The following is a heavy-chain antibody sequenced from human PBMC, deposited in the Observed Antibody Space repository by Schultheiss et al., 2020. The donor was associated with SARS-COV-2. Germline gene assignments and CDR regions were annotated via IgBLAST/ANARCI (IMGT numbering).Heavy chain of an antibody. CDR1: GFTFSSYA. V-gene: IGHV3-48*04. D-gene: IGHD6-19*01. CDR2: IGSAGTSI. Sequence: GGSLRLSCAASGFTFSSYAMSWVRQAPGKGLEWVSYIGSAGTSIYYADSVKGRFTITRDNDKNSLYLQMNSLRAEDTAVYYCARDPGEQWLVLGAFPTFDPWGQGTLVTVSS. J-gene: IGHJ5*02. CDR3: ARDPGEQWLVLGAFPTFDP.